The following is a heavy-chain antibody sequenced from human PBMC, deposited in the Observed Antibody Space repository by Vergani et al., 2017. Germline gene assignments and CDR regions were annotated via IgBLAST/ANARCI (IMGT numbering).Heavy chain of an antibody. Sequence: QVKLQESGPGLVKPSETLSLTCTVSGGSISSYYWSWIRQPAGKGLEWIGRIYTSGSTNYNPSLKSRVTMSVDTSKNQFSLKLSSVTAADTAVYYCARDALPEEGYYYYYYYMDVWGKGTTVTVSS. J-gene: IGHJ6*03. CDR2: IYTSGST. CDR1: GGSISSYY. V-gene: IGHV4-4*07. CDR3: ARDALPEEGYYYYYYYMDV.